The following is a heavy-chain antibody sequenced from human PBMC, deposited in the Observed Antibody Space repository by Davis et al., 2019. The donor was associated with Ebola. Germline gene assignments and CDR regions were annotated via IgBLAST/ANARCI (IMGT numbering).Heavy chain of an antibody. V-gene: IGHV3-21*01. D-gene: IGHD2-15*01. CDR2: LSSHSIYI. Sequence: PGGFLRLSCAASGFTFRTYTMNWVRQAPGKGLEWVSSLSSHSIYIYYADSVKGRFTISRDNAKNSLYLQMNSLRADDTAVYYCARDPASPRPDMFDYWGQGTLVTVSS. J-gene: IGHJ4*02. CDR3: ARDPASPRPDMFDY. CDR1: GFTFRTYT.